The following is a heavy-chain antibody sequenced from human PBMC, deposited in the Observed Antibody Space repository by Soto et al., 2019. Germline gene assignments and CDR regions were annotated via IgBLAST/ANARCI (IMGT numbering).Heavy chain of an antibody. D-gene: IGHD6-19*01. CDR3: ARAVAVAADFDY. J-gene: IGHJ4*02. CDR1: GYTFTGYA. V-gene: IGHV1-3*05. CDR2: INAGNGNT. Sequence: QVKLVQSGAEEKKPGASVKVSCKASGYTFTGYAMHWVRQAPGQRLEWMGWINAGNGNTKYSQKFQGRVTITRDTSASTAYMELISLRSEDTAVYYCARAVAVAADFDYWGQGTLVTVSS.